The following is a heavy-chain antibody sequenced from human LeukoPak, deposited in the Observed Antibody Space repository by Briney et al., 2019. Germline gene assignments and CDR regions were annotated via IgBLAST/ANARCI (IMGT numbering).Heavy chain of an antibody. CDR2: IYYSGST. CDR3: ASYYYDSSGYQDYFDY. CDR1: GGSISGDGYY. D-gene: IGHD3-22*01. V-gene: IGHV4-31*03. J-gene: IGHJ4*02. Sequence: SETLSLTCTVSGGSISGDGYYWSWIRQHPGKGLEWIGYIYYSGSTYYNPSLKSRVTISVDTSKNQFSLKLSSVTAADTAVYYCASYYYDSSGYQDYFDYWGQGTLVTVSS.